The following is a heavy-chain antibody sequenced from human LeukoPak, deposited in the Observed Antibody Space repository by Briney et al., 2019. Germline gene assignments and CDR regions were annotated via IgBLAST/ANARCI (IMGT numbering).Heavy chain of an antibody. CDR3: ARYSSGWSHYFYFDY. V-gene: IGHV1-18*01. J-gene: IGHJ4*02. CDR2: ISAYNGNT. D-gene: IGHD6-19*01. Sequence: ASVKVSCKASGYTFISYGISWVRQAPGQGLEWMGWISAYNGNTNYAQKLQGRVTMTTDTSTSTAYMELRSLRSDDTAVYYCARYSSGWSHYFYFDYWGQGTLVTVSS. CDR1: GYTFISYG.